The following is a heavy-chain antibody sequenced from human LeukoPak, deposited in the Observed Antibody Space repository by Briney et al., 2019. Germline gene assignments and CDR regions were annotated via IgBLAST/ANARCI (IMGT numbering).Heavy chain of an antibody. CDR2: ISAGGGVT. CDR3: ARDRVSGFGPDY. J-gene: IGHJ4*02. V-gene: IGHV3-23*01. D-gene: IGHD3-10*01. Sequence: PGGSLRVSCAGSGFTFTSYAFNWVRQAPGKGLEWVSAISAGGGVTYYADSVKGRFTISRDNAKKSLYLQMNSLRAEDTAVYYCARDRVSGFGPDYWGQGTLVTVSS. CDR1: GFTFTSYA.